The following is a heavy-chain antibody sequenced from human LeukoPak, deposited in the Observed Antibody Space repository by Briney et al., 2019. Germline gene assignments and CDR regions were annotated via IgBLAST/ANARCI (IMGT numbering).Heavy chain of an antibody. D-gene: IGHD3-16*01. CDR3: ARDQYYDSKGWFDP. Sequence: ASVKVSCKASGYTFNSHGITWVRQAPGQGLEWMGWISTYNGNTNYAQKLQGRVTITADTSTSTVYMELRSLRSDDTAVYYCARDQYYDSKGWFDPWGQGTLVTVYS. V-gene: IGHV1-18*01. CDR2: ISTYNGNT. J-gene: IGHJ5*02. CDR1: GYTFNSHG.